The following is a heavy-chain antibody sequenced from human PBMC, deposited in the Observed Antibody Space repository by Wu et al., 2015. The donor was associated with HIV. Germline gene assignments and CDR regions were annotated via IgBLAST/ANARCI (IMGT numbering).Heavy chain of an antibody. D-gene: IGHD7-27*01. CDR1: GYTLTELS. J-gene: IGHJ3*02. V-gene: IGHV1-24*01. CDR2: FDPEDGET. Sequence: QVQLVQSGAEVKKPGASVKVSCKVSGYTLTELSMHWVRQAPGKGLEWMGGFDPEDGETIYAQKFQGRVTMTEDTSTDTAYMELSSLRSEDTAVYYCATARLTDTSVRNAFDIWAKGQWSPSLQ. CDR3: ATARLTDTSVRNAFDI.